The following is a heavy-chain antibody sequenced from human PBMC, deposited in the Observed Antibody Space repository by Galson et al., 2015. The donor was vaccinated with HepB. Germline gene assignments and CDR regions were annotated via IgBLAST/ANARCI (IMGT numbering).Heavy chain of an antibody. D-gene: IGHD2-2*01. CDR3: AKTHCDTSSCWLYFFQY. CDR2: ISGSGDNT. Sequence: SLRLSCAASGFTFNIYGMSWVRQAPGKGLEWVSGISGSGDNTYYADSVKGRFTISRDNSKNTLYLQMNSLRAEDTAVYYCAKTHCDTSSCWLYFFQYWGQGTLVTVSS. V-gene: IGHV3-23*01. J-gene: IGHJ4*02. CDR1: GFTFNIYG.